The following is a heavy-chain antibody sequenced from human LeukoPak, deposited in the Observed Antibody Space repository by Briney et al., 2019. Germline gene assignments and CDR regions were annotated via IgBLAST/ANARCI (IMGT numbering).Heavy chain of an antibody. CDR2: SDHSGTT. Sequence: SETLSLTCVVYGGSFSAYYWSRIRQPPGKGLEWIGESDHSGTTNYNPSLKSRVTMSVDTSKNQFSLMVSSVTAADTAVYYCATGRNGVVPSPILGVGPWYNYHYMDVWGKGTTVTVSS. CDR3: ATGRNGVVPSPILGVGPWYNYHYMDV. CDR1: GGSFSAYY. D-gene: IGHD2-2*02. V-gene: IGHV4-34*01. J-gene: IGHJ6*03.